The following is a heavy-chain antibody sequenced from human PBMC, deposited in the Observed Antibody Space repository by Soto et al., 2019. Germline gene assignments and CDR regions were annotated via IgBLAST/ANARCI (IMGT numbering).Heavy chain of an antibody. CDR2: ISGSGDST. D-gene: IGHD5-12*01. CDR3: ATSYSDYDGGDHRKVVVVSAIFS. J-gene: IGHJ5*02. V-gene: IGHV3-23*01. Sequence: GGSLRLSCAASGFIFSNYAMNWVRQAPGKGLEWVSVISGSGDSTYYADSVKGRFTISRDNSRNTLHVQMNSLRAEDTAAYYCATSYSDYDGGDHRKVVVVSAIFSWGQGTLVTVSS. CDR1: GFIFSNYA.